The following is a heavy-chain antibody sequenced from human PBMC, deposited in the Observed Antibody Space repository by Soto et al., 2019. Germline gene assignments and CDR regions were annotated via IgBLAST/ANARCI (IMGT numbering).Heavy chain of an antibody. CDR2: IHHFGTT. D-gene: IGHD4-17*01. J-gene: IGHJ4*02. CDR1: GGYITNHDW. CDR3: ASRFHGDSGEFRGDD. Sequence: QVHLQESGPGLVKPSETLSLTCVVSGGYITNHDWGSWVRQPLGKGLEWIGEIHHFGTTTCKPSLQSRLTMSIVESTRQFSPTLTSVTAADAAVFFCASRFHGDSGEFRGDDWGPGTLVTVSA. V-gene: IGHV4-4*02.